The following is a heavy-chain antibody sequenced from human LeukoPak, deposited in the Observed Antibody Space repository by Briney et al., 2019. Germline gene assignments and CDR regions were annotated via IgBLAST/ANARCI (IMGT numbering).Heavy chain of an antibody. J-gene: IGHJ4*02. D-gene: IGHD5-18*01. Sequence: GGSLRLSCAASGFDFNVQTMSWVRQAPGKGLDWVASMREDGTEIHYVDSVKGRFTISRDNPKNSLYLQMNSLRAEDTAVYYCARWAGVTDYWGQGTLVTVSS. CDR3: ARWAGVTDY. CDR2: MREDGTEI. CDR1: GFDFNVQT. V-gene: IGHV3-7*01.